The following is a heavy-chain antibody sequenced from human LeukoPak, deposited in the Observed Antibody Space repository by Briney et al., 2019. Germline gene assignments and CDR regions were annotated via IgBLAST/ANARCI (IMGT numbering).Heavy chain of an antibody. D-gene: IGHD2-2*01. V-gene: IGHV3-21*01. CDR2: ISSSSSYT. CDR1: GFTFSSYS. J-gene: IGHJ4*02. Sequence: PGGSLRLSCAASGFTFSSYSMNWVRQAPGKGLEWVSSISSSSSYTYYADSVKGRFTISRDNAKNSLYLQMNSLRAEDTAVYYCARDVGYCSSTSCYAYFDYWGQGTLVTVSS. CDR3: ARDVGYCSSTSCYAYFDY.